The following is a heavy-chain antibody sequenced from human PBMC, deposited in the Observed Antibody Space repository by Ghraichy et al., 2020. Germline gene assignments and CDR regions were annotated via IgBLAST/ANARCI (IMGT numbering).Heavy chain of an antibody. Sequence: GALRLSCVASGFTFSDYSMNWVRQAPGKGLEWVSSISSSSSNIYYAESVKGRFTISRDNAKNQLFLQMSSLRAEDTAVYYCARVKGITSGSFDYWGQGALVTVSS. J-gene: IGHJ4*02. D-gene: IGHD3-22*01. CDR3: ARVKGITSGSFDY. CDR1: GFTFSDYS. V-gene: IGHV3-21*01. CDR2: ISSSSSNI.